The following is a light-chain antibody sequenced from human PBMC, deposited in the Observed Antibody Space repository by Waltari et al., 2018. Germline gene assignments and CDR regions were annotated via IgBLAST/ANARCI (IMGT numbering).Light chain of an antibody. CDR2: GNN. Sequence: QSLLTQPPSASGTPGQRVTMSCSGSSSNIGRYYVYWYQQLPGTAPKLLIDGNNRRPSGVPDRFSGSKSGTSGSRASSGLRSEDEADYYCAAWDDRLRGVVFGGGTKLTV. V-gene: IGLV1-47*01. CDR1: SSNIGRYY. J-gene: IGLJ2*01. CDR3: AAWDDRLRGVV.